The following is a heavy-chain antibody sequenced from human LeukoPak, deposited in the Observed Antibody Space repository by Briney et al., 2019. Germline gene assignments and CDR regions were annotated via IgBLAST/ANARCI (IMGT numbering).Heavy chain of an antibody. D-gene: IGHD3-9*01. J-gene: IGHJ4*02. CDR1: GGAISGYY. CDR2: IYYSGST. Sequence: SETLSLTCTVSGGAISGYYWSWIRQPPGKGLEWIGYIYYSGSTNYNPSLKSRVTISVDTSKNQFSLKLSSVTAADTAVYYCARATNYAILTGYNYFDYWGQGTLVTVSS. CDR3: ARATNYAILTGYNYFDY. V-gene: IGHV4-59*01.